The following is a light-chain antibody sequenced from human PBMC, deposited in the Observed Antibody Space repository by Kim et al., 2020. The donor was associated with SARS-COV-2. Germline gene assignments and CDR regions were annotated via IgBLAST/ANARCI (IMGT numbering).Light chain of an antibody. CDR1: QSVSSS. Sequence: EIVMTQSPATLSVSPGERASLSCRASQSVSSSLAWYQQTPGQAPRLLIYGASTRATGIPARFSGSGSGTEFALTITSLQSEDFAVYFCQQSNNWPYTFGQGTKLEI. V-gene: IGKV3-15*01. CDR3: QQSNNWPYT. CDR2: GAS. J-gene: IGKJ2*01.